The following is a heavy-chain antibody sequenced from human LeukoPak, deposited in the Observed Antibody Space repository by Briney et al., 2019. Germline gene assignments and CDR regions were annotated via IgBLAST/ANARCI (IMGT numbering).Heavy chain of an antibody. J-gene: IGHJ5*02. D-gene: IGHD3-9*01. CDR1: GDSISSSRYY. CDR3: AREGALRYFDWLFKNWFDP. Sequence: PSETLSLTCTVSGDSISSSRYYWGWIRQLPGKGLEWIGSIYYSGNTYYNPSLKSRVTISVDTSKNQFSLKLSSVTAADTAVYYCAREGALRYFDWLFKNWFDPWGQGTLVTVSS. CDR2: IYYSGNT. V-gene: IGHV4-39*07.